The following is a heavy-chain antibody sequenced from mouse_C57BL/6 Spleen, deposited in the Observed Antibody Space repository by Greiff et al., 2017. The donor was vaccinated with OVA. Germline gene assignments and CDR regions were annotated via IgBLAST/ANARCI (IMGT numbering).Heavy chain of an antibody. CDR1: GYTFTDYN. Sequence: VQLQQSGPELVKPGASVKIPCKASGYTFTDYNMDWVKQSHGKSLEWIGDINPNNGGTIYNQKFKGKATLTVDKSSSTAYMELRSLTSEDTAVYYCAREYYGSSFAYWGQGTLVTVSA. CDR3: AREYYGSSFAY. J-gene: IGHJ3*01. D-gene: IGHD1-1*01. CDR2: INPNNGGT. V-gene: IGHV1-18*01.